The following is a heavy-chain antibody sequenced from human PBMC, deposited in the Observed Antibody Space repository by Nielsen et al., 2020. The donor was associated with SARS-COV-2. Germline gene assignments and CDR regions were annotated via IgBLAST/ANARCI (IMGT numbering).Heavy chain of an antibody. CDR1: GFTFSDYY. V-gene: IGHV3-11*03. J-gene: IGHJ4*02. CDR3: ASSPGGDSSGHDY. CDR2: ISSSSSYT. Sequence: GESLKISCAASGFTFSDYYMSWIRQAPGKGLEWVSYISSSSSYTNYADSVKGRFTISRDNAKNSLYLQMNSLRAEDTAVYYCASSPGGDSSGHDYWGQGTLVTVSS. D-gene: IGHD6-19*01.